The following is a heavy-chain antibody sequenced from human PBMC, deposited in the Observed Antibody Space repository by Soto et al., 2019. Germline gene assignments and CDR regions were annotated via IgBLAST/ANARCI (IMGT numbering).Heavy chain of an antibody. D-gene: IGHD6-19*01. CDR2: ISYDGSNK. CDR3: AKGLWGWHLTYYFEY. V-gene: IGHV3-30*18. J-gene: IGHJ4*02. CDR1: GFTFSSYG. Sequence: SLRLSCTSSGFTFSSYGMHLVLQAPFKGLEWVAVISYDGSNKYYADSVKGRFTISRDNSKNTLYLQMNSLRAEDTAVYYCAKGLWGWHLTYYFEYWGQGTLVTVSS.